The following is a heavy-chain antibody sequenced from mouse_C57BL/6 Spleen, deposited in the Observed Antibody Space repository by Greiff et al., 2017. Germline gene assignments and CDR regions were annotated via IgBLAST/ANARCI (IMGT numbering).Heavy chain of an antibody. CDR1: GYAFSSSW. J-gene: IGHJ3*01. V-gene: IGHV1-82*01. D-gene: IGHD2-4*01. Sequence: QVQLQQSGPELVKPGASVKISCKASGYAFSSSWMNWVKQRPGKGLEWIGRIYPGDGDTTYTGKFKGKATLTADKSSSTAYMQLSSLTSEDSAVXFCGGTYCDVWFAYWGQGTLVTVSA. CDR3: GGTYCDVWFAY. CDR2: IYPGDGDT.